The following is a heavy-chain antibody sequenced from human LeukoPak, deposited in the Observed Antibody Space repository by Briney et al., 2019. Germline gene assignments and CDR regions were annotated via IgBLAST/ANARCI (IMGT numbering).Heavy chain of an antibody. J-gene: IGHJ6*02. V-gene: IGHV3-11*01. CDR1: XXXXDYY. CDR3: ARGQEYCSSTSCYTSYYYGMDV. Sequence: XXXXDYYMSWIRQXPGXGLEWVSYISSSGSTIYYADSVKGRFTISRDNAKNSLYLQMNSLRAEDTAVYYCARGQEYCSSTSCYTSYYYGMDVWGQGTTVTVSS. D-gene: IGHD2-2*02. CDR2: ISSSGSTI.